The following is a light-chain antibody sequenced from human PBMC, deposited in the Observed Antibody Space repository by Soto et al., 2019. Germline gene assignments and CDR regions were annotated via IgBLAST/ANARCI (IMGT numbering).Light chain of an antibody. V-gene: IGKV3-15*01. CDR1: ENINSN. CDR2: GAS. J-gene: IGKJ5*01. CDR3: QQRSNWPPIT. Sequence: EIVMTQSPATLSVSPCERAALSSSASENINSNLAWYQQTPGQAPRLLIYGASTRATGLPARFSGSGSGTEFTLTISSLQSEDFAVYYCQQRSNWPPITFGQGTRLEIK.